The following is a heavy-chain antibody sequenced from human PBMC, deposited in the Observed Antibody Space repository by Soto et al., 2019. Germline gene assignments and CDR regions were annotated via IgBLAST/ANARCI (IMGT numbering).Heavy chain of an antibody. Sequence: SVKVSFRASCYTFNFYGITWVRQAPVQGLEWMGWISGFNGNTNYAADLQGRVTMTTDTSTSTAYMELRGLRSDDTAVYYCARIGVSSGHESPDFDSWGQGTPVTVSS. CDR1: CYTFNFYG. J-gene: IGHJ4*02. CDR3: ARIGVSSGHESPDFDS. CDR2: ISGFNGNT. V-gene: IGHV1-18*01. D-gene: IGHD3-16*01.